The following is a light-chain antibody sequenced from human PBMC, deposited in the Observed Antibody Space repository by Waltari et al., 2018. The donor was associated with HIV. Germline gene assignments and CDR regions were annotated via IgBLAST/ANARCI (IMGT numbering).Light chain of an antibody. V-gene: IGKV1-5*03. J-gene: IGKJ1*01. CDR3: QQYNRDSWT. Sequence: DIQMTQSPSTLSASVGDRVTITCRASQSINSWLAWYQQKPGAAPKLLIYKASNLESGVPSRFSGSGFGTEFTLTISSLQPDDFATYYCQQYNRDSWTFGQGTKVDIK. CDR1: QSINSW. CDR2: KAS.